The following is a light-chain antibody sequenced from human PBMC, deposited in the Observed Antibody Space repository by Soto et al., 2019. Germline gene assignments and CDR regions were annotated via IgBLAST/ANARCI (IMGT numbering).Light chain of an antibody. J-gene: IGKJ1*01. CDR2: DAS. Sequence: EIVLTQSPATLSLSPGERATLSCRASQSVSSYLAWYQQKPGQAPRLLIYDASNRATGIPARFSGSGSGTDFTLTISXXXXXXXXVYYCQQRSNWPPWTFGQGTKVEIX. V-gene: IGKV3-11*01. CDR1: QSVSSY. CDR3: QQRSNWPPWT.